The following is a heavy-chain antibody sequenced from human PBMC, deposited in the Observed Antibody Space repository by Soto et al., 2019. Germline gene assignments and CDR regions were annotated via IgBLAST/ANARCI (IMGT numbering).Heavy chain of an antibody. Sequence: GGSLRLSCAASGFTFSDHYMDWVLQAPWKGLEWIGRSKNRVNNYITVYAASVKDRVTISRDESKNSLYLQIDSLKPEDTAVYYCARYYHDDGFGYYVDYWGQGTPVTVSS. CDR2: SKNRVNNYIT. CDR3: ARYYHDDGFGYYVDY. D-gene: IGHD3-22*01. CDR1: GFTFSDHY. J-gene: IGHJ4*02. V-gene: IGHV3-72*01.